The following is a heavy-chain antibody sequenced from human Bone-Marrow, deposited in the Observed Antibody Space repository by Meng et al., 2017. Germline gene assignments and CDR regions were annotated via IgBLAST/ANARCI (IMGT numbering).Heavy chain of an antibody. CDR3: ARAPTSGQWLARKFDY. CDR2: INHSGST. J-gene: IGHJ4*02. Sequence: HVPLQQWGAGLLKPSETLSLTCAVYGGSFSGYYWSWIRQPPGKGLEWIGEINHSGSTNYNPSLKSRVTISVDTSKNQFSLKLSSVTAADTAVYYCARAPTSGQWLARKFDYWGQGTLVTVSS. CDR1: GGSFSGYY. V-gene: IGHV4-34*01. D-gene: IGHD6-19*01.